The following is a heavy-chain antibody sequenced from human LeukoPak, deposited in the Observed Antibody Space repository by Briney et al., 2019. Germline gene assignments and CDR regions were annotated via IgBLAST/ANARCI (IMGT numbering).Heavy chain of an antibody. V-gene: IGHV1-8*01. CDR3: ARGLRSKYCSSTSCRKNNWFDP. CDR2: KNPNSGNT. J-gene: IGHJ5*02. CDR1: GYTFTSYD. Sequence: ASVKVSCKASGYTFTSYDINWVRQATGQGLEWMGWKNPNSGNTGYAQKFQGRVTMTRNTSISTAYMELSSLRSEDTAVYYCARGLRSKYCSSTSCRKNNWFDPWGQGTLVTVSS. D-gene: IGHD2-2*01.